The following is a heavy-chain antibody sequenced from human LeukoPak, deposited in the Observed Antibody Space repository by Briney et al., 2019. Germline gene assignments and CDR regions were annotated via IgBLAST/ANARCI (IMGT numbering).Heavy chain of an antibody. CDR2: IKQDGSEK. CDR1: GFTFSSYW. Sequence: GGSLRLSCAASGFTFSSYWMSWVRQAPGKGLEWVANIKQDGSEKYYVDSVKGRFTISRDNAKNSLYLQMNSLRAEDTAVYYCARSTYGSGSYWFDPWGQGTLVTVSS. D-gene: IGHD3-10*01. V-gene: IGHV3-7*01. CDR3: ARSTYGSGSYWFDP. J-gene: IGHJ5*02.